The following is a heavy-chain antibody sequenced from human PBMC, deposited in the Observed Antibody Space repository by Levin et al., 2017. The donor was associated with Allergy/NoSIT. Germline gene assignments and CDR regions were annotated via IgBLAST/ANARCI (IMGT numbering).Heavy chain of an antibody. CDR3: ATHYGSGSNNDY. CDR1: GFTFSSYG. Sequence: PGGSLRLSCAASGFTFSSYGMHWVRQAPGKGLEWVAVISYDGSNKYYADSVKGRFTISRDNSKNTLYLQMNSLRAEDTAVYYCATHYGSGSNNDYWGQGTLVTVSS. J-gene: IGHJ4*02. D-gene: IGHD3-10*01. V-gene: IGHV3-30*03. CDR2: ISYDGSNK.